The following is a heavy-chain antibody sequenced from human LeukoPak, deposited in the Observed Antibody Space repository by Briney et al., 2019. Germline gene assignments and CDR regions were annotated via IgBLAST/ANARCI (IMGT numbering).Heavy chain of an antibody. Sequence: ASVKVSCKASGYGFTGYYLHWVRQAPGQGLEWMGWINPDSGGTNYAQKFQGRVTMTRDTSISTAYMELSWLRSDDTAVYYCARDQDAGTTMIRGINPSYYMDVWGKGTTVTVSS. V-gene: IGHV1-2*02. CDR3: ARDQDAGTTMIRGINPSYYMDV. CDR2: INPDSGGT. J-gene: IGHJ6*03. D-gene: IGHD3-10*01. CDR1: GYGFTGYY.